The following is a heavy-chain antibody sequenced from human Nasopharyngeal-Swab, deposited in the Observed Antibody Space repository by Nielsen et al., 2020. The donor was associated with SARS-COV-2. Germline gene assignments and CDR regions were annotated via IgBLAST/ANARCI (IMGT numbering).Heavy chain of an antibody. CDR1: VLTFSKYA. D-gene: IGHD4-17*01. CDR2: IIVNLGMT. V-gene: IGHV1-69*10. Sequence: SVKVSCKVSVLTFSKYAISWVRQAPRQGLEWMGGIIVNLGMTKYAQKFKDSVIINADESTGTAYMELSSLRSEDTAVYYCATWGIGYGENAHATFDSWGQGTQVTVSS. CDR3: ATWGIGYGENAHATFDS. J-gene: IGHJ4*02.